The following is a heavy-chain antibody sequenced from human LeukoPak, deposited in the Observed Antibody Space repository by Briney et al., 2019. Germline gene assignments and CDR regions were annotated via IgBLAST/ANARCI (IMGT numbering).Heavy chain of an antibody. J-gene: IGHJ5*02. Sequence: SETLSLTCTVSGGSISSSSYYWGWIRQPPGKGLEWIGRIYISGSTNYNPSLKSRVTISVDTSKNQFSLKLSSVTAADTAVYYCARGPFGGLIVTRNWFDPWGQGILVIVSS. CDR3: ARGPFGGLIVTRNWFDP. D-gene: IGHD3-16*02. CDR1: GGSISSSSYY. V-gene: IGHV4-39*07. CDR2: IYISGST.